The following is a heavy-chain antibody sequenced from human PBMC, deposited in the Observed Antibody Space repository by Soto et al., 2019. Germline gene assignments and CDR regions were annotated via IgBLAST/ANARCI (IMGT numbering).Heavy chain of an antibody. CDR1: GFTFSSYA. V-gene: IGHV3-30*18. CDR2: ISYDGKNK. J-gene: IGHJ3*02. Sequence: QVQLVESGGGVVQPGRSLRLSCVASGFTFSSYAMHWVRQAPGKGLEWVAFISYDGKNKCYADSVKGRFTISRDNSKNTLYLQMNSLRPEDTALDYCAKESDAFDIWGQGTMVTVSS. CDR3: AKESDAFDI.